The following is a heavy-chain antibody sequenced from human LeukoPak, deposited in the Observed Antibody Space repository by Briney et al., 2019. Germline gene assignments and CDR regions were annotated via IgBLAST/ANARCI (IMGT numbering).Heavy chain of an antibody. CDR3: ASQYCTNGVCYLDY. CDR2: LYYSGST. Sequence: PSETLSLTCTVSRGSISSSAYYWGCTRQPPGKGLEWIGSLYYSGSTDNTSLKSRVTISVDTSKNQFTLKLRSVTAADTAVYYCASQYCTNGVCYLDYWGQGTLVTVSS. J-gene: IGHJ4*02. D-gene: IGHD2-8*01. V-gene: IGHV4-39*01. CDR1: RGSISSSAYY.